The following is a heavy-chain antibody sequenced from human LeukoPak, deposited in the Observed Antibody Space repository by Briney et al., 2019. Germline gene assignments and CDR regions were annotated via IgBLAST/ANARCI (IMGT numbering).Heavy chain of an antibody. D-gene: IGHD6-19*01. CDR1: GFTFSDY. Sequence: GGSLRLSCAVSGFTFSDYMSWIRQAPGKGLEWVSYISDSGSSIYYTDSVKGRFTTSRDNAKNSLYLQMNSLRAEDTAVYYCVRTSFGSGWYFDYWGQGTLVTVSS. V-gene: IGHV3-11*01. J-gene: IGHJ4*02. CDR2: ISDSGSSI. CDR3: VRTSFGSGWYFDY.